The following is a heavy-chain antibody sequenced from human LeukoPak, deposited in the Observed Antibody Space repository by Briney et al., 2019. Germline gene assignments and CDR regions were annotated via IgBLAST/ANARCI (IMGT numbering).Heavy chain of an antibody. J-gene: IGHJ4*02. D-gene: IGHD3-22*01. CDR2: IYYSGST. CDR3: ARASHYDSSGYMVDY. CDR1: GGSISSYY. Sequence: SETLSLTCTVSGGSISSYYWSWIRQPPGKGLEWIGYIYYSGSTNYNPSLKSRVTISVDTSKNQFSLKLSSVTAADTAVYYCARASHYDSSGYMVDYWGQGTLVTVSS. V-gene: IGHV4-59*01.